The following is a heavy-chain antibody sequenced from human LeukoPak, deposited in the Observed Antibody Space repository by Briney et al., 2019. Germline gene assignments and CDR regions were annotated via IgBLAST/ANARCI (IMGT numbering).Heavy chain of an antibody. CDR3: ARLLHGVAGTCGD. D-gene: IGHD6-19*01. CDR1: GYSFTTSW. J-gene: IGHJ4*02. Sequence: GESLKISLKASGYSFTTSWIAWGRQMPGKGPEWMGMIYPGDSDTRYSPSFQGQITISVDKSISIAYLQWSRLKASDTAMYYCARLLHGVAGTCGDWCQGTLVTV. CDR2: IYPGDSDT. V-gene: IGHV5-51*01.